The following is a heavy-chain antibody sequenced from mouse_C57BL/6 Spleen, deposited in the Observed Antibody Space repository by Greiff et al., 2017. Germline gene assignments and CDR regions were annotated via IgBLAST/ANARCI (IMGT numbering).Heavy chain of an antibody. V-gene: IGHV1-64*01. CDR3: ARRTTVVDAWFAY. CDR2: IHPNSGST. CDR1: GYTFTSYW. J-gene: IGHJ3*01. D-gene: IGHD1-1*01. Sequence: QVQLQQPGAELVKPGASVKLSCKASGYTFTSYWMHWVKQRPGQGLEWIGMIHPNSGSTNYNEKFKSKATLTVDKSSSTAYMPLSSLTSEDSAVYYCARRTTVVDAWFAYWGQGTLVTVSA.